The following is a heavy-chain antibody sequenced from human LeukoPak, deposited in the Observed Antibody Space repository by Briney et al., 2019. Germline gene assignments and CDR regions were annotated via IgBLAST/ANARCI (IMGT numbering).Heavy chain of an antibody. J-gene: IGHJ4*02. CDR3: ASLSPLYYDSSGYSY. CDR1: GFTVSSNY. Sequence: PGGSLRLSCAASGFTVSSNYMSWVRQAPGKGLGWVSVIYSGDSTYYADSVKGRFTISRDNSKTTLYLQMNSLRAEDTPVYYCASLSPLYYDSSGYSYWGQGTLVTVSS. V-gene: IGHV3-53*01. D-gene: IGHD3-22*01. CDR2: IYSGDST.